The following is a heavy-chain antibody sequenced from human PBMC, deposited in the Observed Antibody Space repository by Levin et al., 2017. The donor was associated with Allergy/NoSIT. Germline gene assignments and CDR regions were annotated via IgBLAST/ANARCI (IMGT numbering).Heavy chain of an antibody. CDR3: AGANRDFAELVY. V-gene: IGHV3-53*01. D-gene: IGHD3-10*01. CDR1: GFTVGINY. J-gene: IGHJ4*02. Sequence: GGSLRLSCAASGFTVGINYMTWVRQAPGKGLEWVSAIYSGGSTYYADSVKGRFTISRDNSKNTLYLQMNSLKADDTAVYYCAGANRDFAELVYWGQGTLVTVSS. CDR2: IYSGGST.